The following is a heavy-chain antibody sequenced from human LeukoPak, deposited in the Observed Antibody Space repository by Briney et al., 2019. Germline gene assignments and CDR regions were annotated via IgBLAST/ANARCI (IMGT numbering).Heavy chain of an antibody. CDR3: ARGRYSGSYYVDY. D-gene: IGHD1-26*01. CDR1: GYTFTGYY. CDR2: INPNSGGT. J-gene: IGHJ4*02. V-gene: IGHV1-2*02. Sequence: EASVKVSCKASGYTFTGYYMHWVRRAPGQGLEWMGWINPNSGGTNYAQKFQGRVTMTRDTSISTAYMELSRLRSDDTAVYYCARGRYSGSYYVDYWGQGTLVTVSS.